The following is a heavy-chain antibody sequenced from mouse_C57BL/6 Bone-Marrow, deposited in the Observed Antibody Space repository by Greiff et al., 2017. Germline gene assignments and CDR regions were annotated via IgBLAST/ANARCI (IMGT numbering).Heavy chain of an antibody. CDR1: GFSLTSYG. V-gene: IGHV2-2*01. CDR3: ARRGLLGGYFDV. Sequence: VKLMESGPGLVQPSQSLSITCTVSGFSLTSYGVHWVRQSPGKGLEWLGGIWSGGSTDYNAAFISRLSISKDNSKSQVFFKMNSLQADDTAIYYCARRGLLGGYFDVWGTGTTVTVSS. J-gene: IGHJ1*03. D-gene: IGHD1-1*01. CDR2: IWSGGST.